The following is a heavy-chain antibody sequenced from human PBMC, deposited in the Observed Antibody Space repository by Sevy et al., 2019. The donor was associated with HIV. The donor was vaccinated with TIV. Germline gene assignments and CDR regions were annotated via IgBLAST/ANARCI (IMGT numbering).Heavy chain of an antibody. CDR2: INPDSGGP. CDR1: GCTFTGYY. V-gene: IGHV1-2*02. Sequence: ASVKVSCKASGCTFTGYYMHWMRQAPGQGLEWMGWINPDSGGPTYALKFQGRVTLTRDTSISTAYMDLSRLKSDDTAVYYCVRDDRDGYFEYWGHGTLVTVSS. J-gene: IGHJ4*01. CDR3: VRDDRDGYFEY.